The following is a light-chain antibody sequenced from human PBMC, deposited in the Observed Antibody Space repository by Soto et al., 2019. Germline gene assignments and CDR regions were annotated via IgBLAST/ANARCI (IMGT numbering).Light chain of an antibody. CDR1: SSDIGAHNS. V-gene: IGLV2-8*01. Sequence: SALTQPPSASGSPGQSVTISCTGTSSDIGAHNSVSWYQQYPGKVPKLMIYDVSQRPSGVPDRFSGSKSGNTASLTVSGLQAEDEADYYCSSYAGTNSLGVVFGGGTKLTVL. CDR2: DVS. CDR3: SSYAGTNSLGVV. J-gene: IGLJ2*01.